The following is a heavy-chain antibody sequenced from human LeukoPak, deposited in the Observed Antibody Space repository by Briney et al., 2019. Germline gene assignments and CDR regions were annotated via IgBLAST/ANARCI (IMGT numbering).Heavy chain of an antibody. Sequence: GGSLRLSCAASGFTFGDYAMHWVRQAPGKGLEWVSRIGWNSGSIAYADSVKGRFTISRDNAKNSLYLQMNSLRAEDTAVYYCVKGKDAFDIWGQGTMVTVSS. J-gene: IGHJ3*02. CDR3: VKGKDAFDI. V-gene: IGHV3-9*01. CDR1: GFTFGDYA. CDR2: IGWNSGSI.